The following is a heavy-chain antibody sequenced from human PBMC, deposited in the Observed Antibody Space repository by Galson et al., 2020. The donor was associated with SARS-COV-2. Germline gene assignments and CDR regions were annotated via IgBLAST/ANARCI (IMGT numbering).Heavy chain of an antibody. CDR1: GGSISHYY. CDR2: IYSTGTT. CDR3: ARDPDY. V-gene: IGHV4-59*01. Sequence: ASETLSLTCTVSGGSISHYYWNWIRQPPGKRLEWIGYIYSTGTTNYNPSLESRVTISVDTSKNQFYLKLTSVTAADTAVYYCARDPDYWGQGTLVTVSS. J-gene: IGHJ4*02.